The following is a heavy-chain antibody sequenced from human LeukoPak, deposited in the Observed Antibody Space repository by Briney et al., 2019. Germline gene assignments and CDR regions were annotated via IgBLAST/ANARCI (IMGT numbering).Heavy chain of an antibody. J-gene: IGHJ6*02. V-gene: IGHV1-2*02. CDR3: ARDPLRDYYYYGMDV. CDR2: INPNSGGT. CDR1: GYTFTGYY. D-gene: IGHD4-17*01. Sequence: ASVKVSCKASGYTFTGYYMHWVRQAPGQGLEWMGWINPNSGGTNYAQKFQGRVTMTRDTFISTAYMELSRLRSDDTAVYYCARDPLRDYYYYGMDVWGQGTTVTVSS.